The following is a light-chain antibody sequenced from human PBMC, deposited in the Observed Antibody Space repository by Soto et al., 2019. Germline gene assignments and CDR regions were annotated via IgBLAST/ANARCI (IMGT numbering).Light chain of an antibody. Sequence: DIQMTQSPSTLSASVGDRVTITCRASQSISSWLAWYQQKPGKAPKLLIYKASSLESGVPSRFSGSGSGTEFNLTISSLQPDDFATYYCQRYNSYFTFGPGTKVDIK. V-gene: IGKV1-5*03. CDR3: QRYNSYFT. CDR1: QSISSW. J-gene: IGKJ3*01. CDR2: KAS.